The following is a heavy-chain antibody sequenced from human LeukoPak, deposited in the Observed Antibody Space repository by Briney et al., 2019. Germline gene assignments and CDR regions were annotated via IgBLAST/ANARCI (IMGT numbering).Heavy chain of an antibody. V-gene: IGHV3-23*01. CDR2: ISGSGDKT. D-gene: IGHD3-10*01. Sequence: GGSLRLSCAASGFTFSSYAMSWVRQAPGKGLEWVSLISGSGDKTYYADSVKGRFTISRDNSKNTLYLQMNSLRAEDTAVYYCAKMAYPGEWYFDYWGQGTLVTVSS. J-gene: IGHJ4*02. CDR3: AKMAYPGEWYFDY. CDR1: GFTFSSYA.